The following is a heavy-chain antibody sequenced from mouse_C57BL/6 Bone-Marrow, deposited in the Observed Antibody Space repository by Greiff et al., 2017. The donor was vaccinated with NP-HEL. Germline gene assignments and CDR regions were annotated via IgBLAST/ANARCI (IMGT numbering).Heavy chain of an antibody. V-gene: IGHV7-3*01. CDR1: GFTFTDYY. J-gene: IGHJ1*03. CDR3: ARSTGSSFWYFDV. D-gene: IGHD1-1*01. Sequence: EVQVVESGGGLVQPGGSLSLSCAASGFTFTDYYMSWVRQPPGKALEWWGFIRNKANGYTTEYSASVKGRFTISRDNSQSILYLQMNALRAEDSATYYCARSTGSSFWYFDVWGTGTTVTVSS. CDR2: IRNKANGYTT.